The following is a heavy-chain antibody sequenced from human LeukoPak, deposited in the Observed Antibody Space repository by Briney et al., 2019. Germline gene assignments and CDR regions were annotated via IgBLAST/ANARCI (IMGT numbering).Heavy chain of an antibody. J-gene: IGHJ4*02. CDR2: ITSSTSYI. V-gene: IGHV3-21*01. CDR3: ARDGWVDY. D-gene: IGHD2-2*03. Sequence: PGGSLRLSCAASGFTFSSYTMNWVRQAPGKGLEWVSYITSSTSYIYYADSVKGRFTISRDNAKNSLSLQVNRLRVEDTTVYYCARDGWVDYWGQGTLVTVSS. CDR1: GFTFSSYT.